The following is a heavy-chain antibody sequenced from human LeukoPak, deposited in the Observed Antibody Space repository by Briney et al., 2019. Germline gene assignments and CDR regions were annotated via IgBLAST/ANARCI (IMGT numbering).Heavy chain of an antibody. J-gene: IGHJ3*02. CDR1: GFSLSTSGGA. V-gene: IGHV2-5*02. CDR2: IYWDDDK. Sequence: SGPTLLKPTQTLTLTCTFSGFSLSTSGGAVGWIRQPPGKALEWLTLIYWDDDKRYSPSLKSRLSITKDTSKNQVVLTMTNMDPVDTATYYCAHSEDTALVHDAFDIWGQGTMVTVSS. D-gene: IGHD5-18*01. CDR3: AHSEDTALVHDAFDI.